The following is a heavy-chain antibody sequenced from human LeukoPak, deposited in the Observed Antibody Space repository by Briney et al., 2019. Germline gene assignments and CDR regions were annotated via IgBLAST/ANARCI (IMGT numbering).Heavy chain of an antibody. V-gene: IGHV1-69*05. CDR1: GGTFSSYA. J-gene: IGHJ3*02. Sequence: ASVKVSCKASGGTFSSYAISWVRQAPGQGLEWMGRIIPIFGTANYAQKFQGRVTITTDESASTAYMELSSLRSEDTAVYYCARDPGILWFGELLYDDAFDIWGQGTMVTVSS. CDR2: IIPIFGTA. D-gene: IGHD3-10*01. CDR3: ARDPGILWFGELLYDDAFDI.